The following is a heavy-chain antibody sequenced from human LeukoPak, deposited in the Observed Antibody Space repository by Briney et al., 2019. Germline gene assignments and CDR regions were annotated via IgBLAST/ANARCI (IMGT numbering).Heavy chain of an antibody. D-gene: IGHD2-2*01. V-gene: IGHV3-11*06. CDR1: GXTFSDYY. CDR2: SSSSSYT. J-gene: IGHJ6*02. Sequence: GGSPRLSCVASGXTFSDYYINWIRQAPGKGLEWVCHFSSSSSYTNYAVSVKGRFTISRDNAKNSVYLQMNSLRAEDTAVYYCARSYCSGATCSSYHYGMDVWGQGTTVTVSS. CDR3: ARSYCSGATCSSYHYGMDV.